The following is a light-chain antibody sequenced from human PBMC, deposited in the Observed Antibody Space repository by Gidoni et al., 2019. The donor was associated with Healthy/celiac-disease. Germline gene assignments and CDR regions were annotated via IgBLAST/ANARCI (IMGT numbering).Light chain of an antibody. V-gene: IGKV2-28*01. Sequence: DIVMTQSPLSLPVTPGKPATISCRSSQSLLHSNVYNDLHRYLQKPGHSTQLQFYLGSNRASGVPVRFSGSGAGIDFTLKISRVWAEGVVVYYCMQALQTPITFGQGTRLEIK. CDR3: MQALQTPIT. CDR1: QSLLHSNVYND. J-gene: IGKJ5*01. CDR2: LGS.